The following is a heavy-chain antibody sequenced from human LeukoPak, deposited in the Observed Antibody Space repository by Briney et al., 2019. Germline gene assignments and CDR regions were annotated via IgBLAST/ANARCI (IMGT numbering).Heavy chain of an antibody. Sequence: SETLSLTCAVYGGSFSGYYWSWIRQPPGKGLEWIGEINHSGSTNYNPSLKSRVTISVDTSKNQFSLKLSSVTAADTAVYYRARGRKWLPPTYFDYWGQGTLVTVSS. V-gene: IGHV4-34*01. CDR3: ARGRKWLPPTYFDY. J-gene: IGHJ4*02. D-gene: IGHD5-24*01. CDR2: INHSGST. CDR1: GGSFSGYY.